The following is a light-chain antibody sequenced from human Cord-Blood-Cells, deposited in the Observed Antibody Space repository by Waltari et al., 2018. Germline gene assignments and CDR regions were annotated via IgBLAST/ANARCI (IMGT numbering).Light chain of an antibody. CDR1: SSDVGGYNY. Sequence: QSALTQPASVSGSPGQSITISCTGTSSDVGGYNYVSWYQQHPGKAPQLMIYDVSKRPSGVSNRSSGSKSGNTASLTISGLQAEDEADYYCSSYTSSSTLVFGGGTKLTVL. J-gene: IGLJ2*01. CDR2: DVS. CDR3: SSYTSSSTLV. V-gene: IGLV2-14*01.